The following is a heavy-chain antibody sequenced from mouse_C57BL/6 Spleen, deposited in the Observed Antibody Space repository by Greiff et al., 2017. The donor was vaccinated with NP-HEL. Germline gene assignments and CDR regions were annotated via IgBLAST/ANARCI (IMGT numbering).Heavy chain of an antibody. CDR2: IYPGSGNT. CDR1: GYSFTSYY. Sequence: QVQLQESGPELVKPGASVKISCKASGYSFTSYYIHWVKQRPGQGLEWIGWIYPGSGNTKYNEKFKGKATLTADTSSSTAYMQLSSLTSEDSAVYYCARSGLNYFDYWGQGTTLTVSS. J-gene: IGHJ2*01. CDR3: ARSGLNYFDY. D-gene: IGHD1-3*01. V-gene: IGHV1-66*01.